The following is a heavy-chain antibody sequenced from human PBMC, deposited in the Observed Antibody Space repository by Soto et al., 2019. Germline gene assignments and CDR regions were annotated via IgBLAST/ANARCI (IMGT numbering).Heavy chain of an antibody. V-gene: IGHV1-18*01. J-gene: IGHJ4*02. D-gene: IGHD1-1*01. CDR2: ISAYLGKT. Sequence: ASVKVSCKASGYTFTSYGISWVRQAPGQGLEWMGWISAYLGKTNYAQKLQGRVTITTDTSTSTAYMELSSLRSEDTAVYYCARDKDDNPYFDYWGQGTLVTVSS. CDR1: GYTFTSYG. CDR3: ARDKDDNPYFDY.